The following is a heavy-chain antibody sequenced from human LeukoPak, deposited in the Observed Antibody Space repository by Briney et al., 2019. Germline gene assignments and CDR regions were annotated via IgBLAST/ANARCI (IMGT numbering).Heavy chain of an antibody. CDR3: ARDPANSRWPEYFHH. CDR1: GFTFSSYG. CDR2: IKQDGSEK. V-gene: IGHV3-7*04. Sequence: PGGSLRLSCAASGFTFSSYGMHWVRQAPGKGLEWVANIKQDGSEKYYVDSVKGRFTISRDNAKNSLYLQMNSLRAEDTAVYYCARDPANSRWPEYFHHWGQGTLVTVSS. D-gene: IGHD6-13*01. J-gene: IGHJ1*01.